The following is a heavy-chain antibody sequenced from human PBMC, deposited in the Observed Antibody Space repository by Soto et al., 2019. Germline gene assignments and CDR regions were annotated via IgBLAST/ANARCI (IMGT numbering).Heavy chain of an antibody. Sequence: PVWSLRLSCAASGFTFSSYAMSWVRQAPGKGLEWVSAISGSGGSTYYADSVKGRFTISRDNSKNTLYLQMNSLRAEDTAVYYCAKRSSHIIASGILMTWAQGTLVTVSS. D-gene: IGHD6-13*01. CDR1: GFTFSSYA. CDR3: AKRSSHIIASGILMT. CDR2: ISGSGGST. J-gene: IGHJ4*01. V-gene: IGHV3-23*01.